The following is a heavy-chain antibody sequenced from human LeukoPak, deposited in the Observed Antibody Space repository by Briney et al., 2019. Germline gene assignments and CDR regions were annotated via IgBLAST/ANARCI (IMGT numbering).Heavy chain of an antibody. Sequence: ASVKVSCKVSGYTLTELPMHWVRPAPGKGLEWMGGFDPEDGETIYAQKFQGRVTMTEDTSTDTAYMELSSLRSEDTAVYYCATGYSSGWYGNWFDPWGQGTLVTVSS. CDR3: ATGYSSGWYGNWFDP. J-gene: IGHJ5*02. V-gene: IGHV1-24*01. D-gene: IGHD6-19*01. CDR1: GYTLTELP. CDR2: FDPEDGET.